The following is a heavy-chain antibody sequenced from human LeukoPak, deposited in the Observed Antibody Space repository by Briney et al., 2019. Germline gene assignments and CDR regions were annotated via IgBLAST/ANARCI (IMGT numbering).Heavy chain of an antibody. CDR2: ISYDGSNK. CDR3: ARDTRAAMDV. Sequence: GGSLRLSCAASGFTFSSYAMHWVRQAPGKGLEWVAVISYDGSNKYYADSVKGRFTISRGNSKNTLYLQMNSLRAEDTAVYYCARDTRAAMDVWGQGTTVTVSS. V-gene: IGHV3-30-3*01. J-gene: IGHJ6*02. CDR1: GFTFSSYA.